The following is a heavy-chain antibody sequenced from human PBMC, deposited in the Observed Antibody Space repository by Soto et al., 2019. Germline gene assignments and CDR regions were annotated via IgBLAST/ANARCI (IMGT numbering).Heavy chain of an antibody. CDR3: AHVAV. CDR1: GFALSRYW. D-gene: IGHD6-19*01. V-gene: IGHV3-7*05. J-gene: IGHJ4*02. CDR2: IKEDGSEK. Sequence: EVQVVESGGGLVQPGGSLRLSCAVSGFALSRYWMSWVRQAPGKGLEWMANIKEDGSEKHYVDSVKGRFTISRDNAKNSLYLQLNSLRAEDTAVYYCAHVAVRVQGTLVTVSS.